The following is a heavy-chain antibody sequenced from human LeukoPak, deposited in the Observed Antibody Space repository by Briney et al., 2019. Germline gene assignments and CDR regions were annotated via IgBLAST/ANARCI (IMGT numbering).Heavy chain of an antibody. D-gene: IGHD3-10*01. V-gene: IGHV1-69*05. J-gene: IGHJ5*02. CDR3: ARVWEEGYYGSGSYVSWFDP. Sequence: GASVKVSCKASGGTFSSYAISWVRQAPGQGLEWMGGIIPIFGTVNYAQKSQGRVTITTDESTSTAYMELSSLRSEDTAVYYCARVWEEGYYGSGSYVSWFDPWGQGTLVTVSS. CDR2: IIPIFGTV. CDR1: GGTFSSYA.